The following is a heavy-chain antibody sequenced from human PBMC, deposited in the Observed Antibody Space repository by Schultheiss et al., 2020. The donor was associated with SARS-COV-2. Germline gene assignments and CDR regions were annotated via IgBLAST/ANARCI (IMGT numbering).Heavy chain of an antibody. CDR1: GFTFDDYA. CDR3: AKDITSPGIAVAGIGYFQH. V-gene: IGHV3-9*01. J-gene: IGHJ1*01. Sequence: GVSLRLSCAASGFTFDDYAMHWVRQAPGKGLEWVSGISWNSGSIGYADSVKGRFTISRDNAKNSLYLQMNSLRAEDTALYYCAKDITSPGIAVAGIGYFQHWGQGTLVTVSS. D-gene: IGHD6-19*01. CDR2: ISWNSGSI.